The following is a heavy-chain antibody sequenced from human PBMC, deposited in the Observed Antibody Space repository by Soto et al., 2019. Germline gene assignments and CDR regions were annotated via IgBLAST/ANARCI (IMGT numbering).Heavy chain of an antibody. CDR3: ASEYYDSSGYYYGVYY. V-gene: IGHV6-1*01. D-gene: IGHD3-22*01. CDR2: TYYRSKWYN. CDR1: GDSVSSNSAA. Sequence: SQTLSLTCAISGDSVSSNSAAWNWIRQSPSRGLEWLGRTYYRSKWYNDYAVSVKSRITINPDTSKNQFSLQLNSVTPEDTAVYYCASEYYDSSGYYYGVYYWGQGTLVTVSS. J-gene: IGHJ4*02.